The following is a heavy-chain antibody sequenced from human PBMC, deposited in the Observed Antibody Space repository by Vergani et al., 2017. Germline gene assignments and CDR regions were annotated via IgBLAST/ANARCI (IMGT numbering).Heavy chain of an antibody. J-gene: IGHJ4*02. CDR1: GFTLSNYD. Sequence: QVQLVESGGGVVQRGGSLRLSCATSGFTLSNYDMQWIRQGPGKGLEFVAFIQFDGSNKYYADSVKGRFTLSRDFSKNTLYLQRNSLRTDDTATYYCAKHFRGWGIDYWGQGTQFIVSS. CDR3: AKHFRGWGIDY. V-gene: IGHV3-30*02. CDR2: IQFDGSNK. D-gene: IGHD3-16*01.